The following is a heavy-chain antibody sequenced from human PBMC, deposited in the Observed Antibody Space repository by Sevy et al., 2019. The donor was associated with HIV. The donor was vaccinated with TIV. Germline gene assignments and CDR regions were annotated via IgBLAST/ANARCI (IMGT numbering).Heavy chain of an antibody. D-gene: IGHD1-26*01. CDR1: GFSFSYYG. CDR2: ISHDGINE. Sequence: GGSLRLSCIGSGFSFSYYGIHWVRQSPGKGLDWVALISHDGINEYYAHSVKGRFTISRDNSKNTVNLEMNSLGNEDTAIYFCANAYSGSYSHSYLYALDVWGQGTTVTVSS. CDR3: ANAYSGSYSHSYLYALDV. J-gene: IGHJ6*02. V-gene: IGHV3-30*18.